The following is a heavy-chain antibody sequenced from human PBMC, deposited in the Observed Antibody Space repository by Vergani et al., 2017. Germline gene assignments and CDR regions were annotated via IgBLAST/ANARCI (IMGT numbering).Heavy chain of an antibody. CDR1: GFTFSSYG. V-gene: IGHV3-30*02. Sequence: VQLEESGGGVVQPGGSRRLSCAASGFTFSSYGMHWVRQVPGKGLEWVAYIHYDATNENYADSVKGRFTVSRDSSKNTLFLHMNSLRAEDTAVYYCAKDLAPGYSHGYNGMDVWGQGTTVTVSS. CDR2: IHYDATNE. J-gene: IGHJ6*02. D-gene: IGHD5-18*01. CDR3: AKDLAPGYSHGYNGMDV.